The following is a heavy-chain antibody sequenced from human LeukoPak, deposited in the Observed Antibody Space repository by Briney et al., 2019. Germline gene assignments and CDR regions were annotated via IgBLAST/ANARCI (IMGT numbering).Heavy chain of an antibody. CDR1: GGSISSYY. CDR2: IYYSGST. J-gene: IGHJ5*02. V-gene: IGHV4-59*08. Sequence: PSETLSLTCTVSGGSISSYYWSWIRQPPGKGLEWIGYIYYSGSTNYNPSLKSRVTILVDTSKNQFSLKLSSVTAADTAVYYCARRFQIAAAGNNWFDPWGQGTLVTVPS. CDR3: ARRFQIAAAGNNWFDP. D-gene: IGHD6-13*01.